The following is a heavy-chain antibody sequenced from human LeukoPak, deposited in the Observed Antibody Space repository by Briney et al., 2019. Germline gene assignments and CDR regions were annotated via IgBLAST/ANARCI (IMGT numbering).Heavy chain of an antibody. Sequence: GGSLTLSCTASGFTFSSYSMTWVRQAPGKGLEWVANIKHDGSGQYYVDSVRGRVTISRDNAKNSVHLQMNNLRVEDTAVYFCARHNWYQFDYWGQGTLVTASS. D-gene: IGHD1-1*01. CDR3: ARHNWYQFDY. J-gene: IGHJ4*02. CDR1: GFTFSSYS. CDR2: IKHDGSGQ. V-gene: IGHV3-7*01.